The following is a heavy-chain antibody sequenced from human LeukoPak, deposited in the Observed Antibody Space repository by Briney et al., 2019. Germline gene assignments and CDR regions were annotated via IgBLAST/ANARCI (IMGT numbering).Heavy chain of an antibody. CDR1: GGSFSGYY. J-gene: IGHJ6*03. CDR3: ARNGLRGYAYYYYYMYV. CDR2: INYSCST. D-gene: IGHD3-10*01. Sequence: PSETLSLPCAVYGGSFSGYYWSWIRQPPGEGLGLIGEINYSCSTNSNPSLKIRVTISVDTSKNQFSLKLSAVTAADTAVYYCARNGLRGYAYYYYYMYVWGKGTTVTISS. V-gene: IGHV4-34*01.